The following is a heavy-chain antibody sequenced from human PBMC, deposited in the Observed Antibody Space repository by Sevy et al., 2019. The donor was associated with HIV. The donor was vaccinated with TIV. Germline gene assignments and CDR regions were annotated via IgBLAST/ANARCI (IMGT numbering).Heavy chain of an antibody. V-gene: IGHV3-64*02. CDR1: GFSFSSYA. CDR3: AREGVGRYSYSLDY. D-gene: IGHD5-18*01. CDR2: ISSNGGST. Sequence: GGSLRLSCAASGFSFSSYALHWVRQAPGKGLEYVSAISSNGGSTYYADSVKGRFTISRDNSKNTLYLQMGSLGAEDMAVYYCAREGVGRYSYSLDYWGQGTLVTVSS. J-gene: IGHJ4*02.